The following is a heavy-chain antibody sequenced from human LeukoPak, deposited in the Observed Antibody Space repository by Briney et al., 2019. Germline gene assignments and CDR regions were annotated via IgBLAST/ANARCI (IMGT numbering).Heavy chain of an antibody. CDR1: GYIFTSYD. J-gene: IGHJ4*02. Sequence: ASVKVSCKASGYIFTSYDINWVRQATGQGLEWMGWMNPNSGNTGYAQKFQGRVTMTRNTSISTAYMELSSLRSEDTAVYYCARAGLRSGYYYAYYFDYWGQGTLVTVSS. V-gene: IGHV1-8*01. D-gene: IGHD3-3*01. CDR2: MNPNSGNT. CDR3: ARAGLRSGYYYAYYFDY.